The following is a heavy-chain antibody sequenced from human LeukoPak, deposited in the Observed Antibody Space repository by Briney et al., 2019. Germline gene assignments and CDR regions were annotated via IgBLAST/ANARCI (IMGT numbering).Heavy chain of an antibody. Sequence: GRSLRLSCAASGFTFSSYAMHWVRQAPGKGLEWVAVISYDGSNKYYADSVKGRFTISRDNSKNTLYLQMNSLRAEDTAVYYCARDRYYGSGSYWDYWGQGTLVTVSS. CDR3: ARDRYYGSGSYWDY. CDR1: GFTFSSYA. V-gene: IGHV3-30-3*01. D-gene: IGHD3-10*01. J-gene: IGHJ4*02. CDR2: ISYDGSNK.